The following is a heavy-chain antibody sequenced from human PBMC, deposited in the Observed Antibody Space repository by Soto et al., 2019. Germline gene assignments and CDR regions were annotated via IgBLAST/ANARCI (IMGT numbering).Heavy chain of an antibody. CDR3: ARDGNYYDFWSGYYTGAFDI. V-gene: IGHV3-7*05. Sequence: GGSLRLSCAASGFTFSSYWMSWVRQAPGKGLEWVANIKQHGSEKYYVDSVKGRFTISRDNAKNSLYLQMNSLRAEDTAVYYCARDGNYYDFWSGYYTGAFDIWGQGTMVTVSS. CDR2: IKQHGSEK. J-gene: IGHJ3*02. CDR1: GFTFSSYW. D-gene: IGHD3-3*01.